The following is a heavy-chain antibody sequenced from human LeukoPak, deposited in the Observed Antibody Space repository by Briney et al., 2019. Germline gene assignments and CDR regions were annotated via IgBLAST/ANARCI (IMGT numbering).Heavy chain of an antibody. CDR3: ARGGLDYFDS. CDR2: ISHSGST. V-gene: IGHV4-38-2*02. CDR1: GYSISSGYY. J-gene: IGHJ4*02. Sequence: SETLSLSCTVSGYSISSGYYWGWIRQPPGKGLEWIATISHSGSTYYNPSLKSQVTISVDTSKNQFSLKLSSVTAADTAVYYCARGGLDYFDSWGQGTLVTVSS.